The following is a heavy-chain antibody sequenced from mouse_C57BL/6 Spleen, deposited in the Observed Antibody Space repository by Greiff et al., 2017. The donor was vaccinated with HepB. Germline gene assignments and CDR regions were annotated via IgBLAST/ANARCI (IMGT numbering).Heavy chain of an antibody. CDR2: INPNNGGT. V-gene: IGHV1-18*01. CDR3: ARSDYDYDGGYAMDY. Sequence: EVQLQQSGPELVKPGASVKIPCKASGYTFTDYNMDWVKQSHGKSLEWIGDINPNNGGTIYNQKFKGKATLTVDKSSSTAYMELRSLTSEDTAVYYCARSDYDYDGGYAMDYWGQGTSVTVSS. J-gene: IGHJ4*01. CDR1: GYTFTDYN. D-gene: IGHD2-4*01.